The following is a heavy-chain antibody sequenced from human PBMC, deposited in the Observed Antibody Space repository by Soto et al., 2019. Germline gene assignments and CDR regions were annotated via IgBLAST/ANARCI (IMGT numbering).Heavy chain of an antibody. J-gene: IGHJ3*02. CDR1: GYSFSTHW. CDR2: IYPGDSDA. CDR3: ARARVSTPRLEDPFDI. V-gene: IGHV5-51*01. Sequence: GEPLKISCKGSGYSFSTHWLAWVRQVPGKGLEYMGIIYPGDSDARYSPSFQGQVTLSADKSISTAYLQWTSLKASDTAIYFCARARVSTPRLEDPFDIWGQGTMVTVSS. D-gene: IGHD5-12*01.